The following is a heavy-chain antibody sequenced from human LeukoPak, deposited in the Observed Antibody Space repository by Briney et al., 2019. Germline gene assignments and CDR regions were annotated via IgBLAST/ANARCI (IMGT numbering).Heavy chain of an antibody. CDR3: ARITSGWYYFDY. V-gene: IGHV3-66*01. CDR2: IYSGDST. Sequence: GGSLRLSCAASGFTVSSNYMTCVRQAPGKGLEWVSVIYSGDSTYYADSVKGRFTISRDNSKNTLYLQMNSLRAEDTAVYYCARITSGWYYFDYWGQGTLVTVSS. J-gene: IGHJ4*02. CDR1: GFTVSSNY. D-gene: IGHD6-19*01.